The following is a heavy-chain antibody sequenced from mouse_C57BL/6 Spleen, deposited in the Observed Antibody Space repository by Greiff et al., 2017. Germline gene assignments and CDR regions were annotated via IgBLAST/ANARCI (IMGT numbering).Heavy chain of an antibody. CDR2: IHPNSGST. Sequence: VQLQQPGAELVKPGASVKLSCKASGYTFTSYWMHWVKQRPGQGLEWIGMIHPNSGSTNYNEKFKSKATLTVEESSSTAYMQISSLTSEDSAVYYCARGCYYSNSYYFDDWGQGTTLTVST. V-gene: IGHV1-64*01. CDR1: GYTFTSYW. J-gene: IGHJ2*01. CDR3: ARGCYYSNSYYFDD. D-gene: IGHD2-5*01.